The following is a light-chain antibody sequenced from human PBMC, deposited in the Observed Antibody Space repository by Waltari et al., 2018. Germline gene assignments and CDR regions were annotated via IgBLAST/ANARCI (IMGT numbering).Light chain of an antibody. CDR2: GAS. V-gene: IGKV3-20*01. CDR1: QYISSRY. Sequence: DTLLTQSPGTLALAPGARASLPRRASQYISSRYLAWYQEKPGQAPRLIIYGASNRATGIPDRFSGSGSGTDFTLTISGLDPEDFAVYFCQQYDNSPGTFGGGTKVDI. CDR3: QQYDNSPGT. J-gene: IGKJ4*01.